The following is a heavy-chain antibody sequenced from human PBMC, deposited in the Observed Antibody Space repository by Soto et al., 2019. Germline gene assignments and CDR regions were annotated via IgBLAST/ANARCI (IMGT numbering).Heavy chain of an antibody. Sequence: SETLSLTCAVSGGSISSSNWWSWVRQPPGKGLEWIGEIYHSGSTNYNPSLKSRVTISVDKSKNQFSLKLSSVTAADTAVYYCARQRIVDTAMDDLYYYYGMDVWGQGTTVTVSS. CDR1: GGSISSSNW. V-gene: IGHV4-4*02. J-gene: IGHJ6*02. CDR3: ARQRIVDTAMDDLYYYYGMDV. D-gene: IGHD5-18*01. CDR2: IYHSGST.